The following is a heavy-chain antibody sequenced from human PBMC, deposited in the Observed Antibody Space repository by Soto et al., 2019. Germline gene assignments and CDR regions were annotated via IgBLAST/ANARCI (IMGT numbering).Heavy chain of an antibody. CDR2: ISGTTGSI. Sequence: EVQLVESGGGLVQPGGSLRLSCVASGFTFSSSRMNWVRQAPGKGLEWVSYISGTTGSIYYADSVRGRFTISRDSAKNSLYLQMNSRRAEDTAVYYCATGARFYAMDVWGRGTTVTVSS. V-gene: IGHV3-48*01. CDR1: GFTFSSSR. J-gene: IGHJ6*02. CDR3: ATGARFYAMDV.